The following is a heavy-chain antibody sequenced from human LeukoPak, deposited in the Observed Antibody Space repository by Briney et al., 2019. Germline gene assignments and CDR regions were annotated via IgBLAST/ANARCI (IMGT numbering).Heavy chain of an antibody. CDR2: ISSSGSTI. CDR3: ARDTYYDFWSSYYGLDY. Sequence: GGSLRLSCAASGFTFSSYEMNWVRQAPGKGLEWVSYISSSGSTIYYADSVKGRFTISRDNAKNSLYLQMNSLRAEDTAVYYCARDTYYDFWSSYYGLDYWGQGTLVTVSS. V-gene: IGHV3-48*03. J-gene: IGHJ4*02. CDR1: GFTFSSYE. D-gene: IGHD3-3*01.